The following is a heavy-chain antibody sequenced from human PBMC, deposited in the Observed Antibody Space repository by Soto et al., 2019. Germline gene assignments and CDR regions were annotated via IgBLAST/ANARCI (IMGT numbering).Heavy chain of an antibody. J-gene: IGHJ4*02. CDR3: AHTFYDLASNFDY. CDR2: VFWDNDR. V-gene: IGHV2-5*02. Sequence: ESGPTLVNPTQTLTLTCTFSGFSLSTNRVGVGWIRQPPGKALEWLALVFWDNDRRYTPSLRNRLTITKDTSDGEVVLTMTNMDPVDTATYFCAHTFYDLASNFDYWGPGIKVTVSS. D-gene: IGHD3-3*01. CDR1: GFSLSTNRVG.